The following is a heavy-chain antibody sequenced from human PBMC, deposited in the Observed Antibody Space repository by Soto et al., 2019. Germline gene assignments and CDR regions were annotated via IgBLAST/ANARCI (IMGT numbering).Heavy chain of an antibody. V-gene: IGHV1-46*01. Sequence: ASVKVSCKASGYTFTSYYMHWVRQAPGQGLEWMGIINPSGGSTSYAQKFQGRVTMTRDTSTSTVYMELSSLRSEDTAVYYCASPETWPYAFDIWGQGTMVTVSS. J-gene: IGHJ3*02. CDR1: GYTFTSYY. CDR2: INPSGGST. CDR3: ASPETWPYAFDI. D-gene: IGHD5-12*01.